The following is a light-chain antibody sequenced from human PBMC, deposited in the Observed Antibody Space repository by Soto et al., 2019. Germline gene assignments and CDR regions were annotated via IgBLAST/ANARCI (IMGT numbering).Light chain of an antibody. J-gene: IGLJ2*01. V-gene: IGLV2-8*01. CDR1: SSDIGGYNY. CDR3: SSYGRGNILL. Sequence: QSALTQPPSASGSPGQSVTISCTGTSSDIGGYNYVSWHQQHPGQAPKVLIYDVNQRPSGVPDRFSGSKSANTASLTVSGLQAEDEADYYCSSYGRGNILLFGGGTKLTVL. CDR2: DVN.